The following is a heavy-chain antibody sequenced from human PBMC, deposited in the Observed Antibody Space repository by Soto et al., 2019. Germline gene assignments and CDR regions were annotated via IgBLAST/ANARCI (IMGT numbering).Heavy chain of an antibody. V-gene: IGHV1-69*04. CDR3: AREPPGSWGGWNAFDI. D-gene: IGHD3-3*01. CDR1: GGTFSSYT. J-gene: IGHJ3*02. Sequence: ASVKVSCKASGGTFSSYTISWVRQAPGQGLEWMGRIIPILGIANYAQKFQGRVTITADKSTSTAYMELSSLRSEDTAVYYCAREPPGSWGGWNAFDIWGQGTMVTVSS. CDR2: IIPILGIA.